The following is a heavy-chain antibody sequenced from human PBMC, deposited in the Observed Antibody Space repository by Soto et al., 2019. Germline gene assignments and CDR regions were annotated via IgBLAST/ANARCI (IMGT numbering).Heavy chain of an antibody. J-gene: IGHJ5*02. CDR2: ISAGGGNT. CDR3: AQTTPSIHWFDP. Sequence: EVQLLESGGGLVQPGGSLRLSCAASGFTFSSYAMSWVRQAPGQGLEWVSAISAGGGNTYYRDSVKGRFTISRDNSKNTLYLQMNSLRAEDTAVYFCAQTTPSIHWFDPWGQGTLVTVSS. CDR1: GFTFSSYA. D-gene: IGHD1-1*01. V-gene: IGHV3-23*01.